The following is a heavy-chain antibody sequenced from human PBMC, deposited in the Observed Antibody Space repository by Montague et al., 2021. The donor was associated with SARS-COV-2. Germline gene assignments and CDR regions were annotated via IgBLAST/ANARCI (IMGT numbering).Heavy chain of an antibody. V-gene: IGHV4-61*01. D-gene: IGHD3-22*01. CDR1: GVSISSGSYY. CDR2: VYHTGST. Sequence: SETLSLTCSVSGVSISSGSYYWSWVRQPPGKGLEWIGYVYHTGSTNYNPSLESRVTLSIDTSKNQFSLNLTSVTAADTAVYYCVREKYYFDDSGSKWGQGTLVTV. CDR3: VREKYYFDDSGSK. J-gene: IGHJ4*02.